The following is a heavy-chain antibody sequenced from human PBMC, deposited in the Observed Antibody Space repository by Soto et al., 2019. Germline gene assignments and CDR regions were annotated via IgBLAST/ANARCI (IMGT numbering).Heavy chain of an antibody. J-gene: IGHJ4*02. V-gene: IGHV3-11*01. CDR3: ATDLDIVATIRPH. CDR2: ISSSGSTI. CDR1: GFTFSDYY. Sequence: QVQLVESGGGLVKPGGSLRLSCAASGFTFSDYYMSWIRQAPGKGLEWVSYISSSGSTIYYADSVKGRFTFSRDNAKNSLYLQINSLRAEDTAVYYCATDLDIVATIRPHWGQGTLVTVSS. D-gene: IGHD5-12*01.